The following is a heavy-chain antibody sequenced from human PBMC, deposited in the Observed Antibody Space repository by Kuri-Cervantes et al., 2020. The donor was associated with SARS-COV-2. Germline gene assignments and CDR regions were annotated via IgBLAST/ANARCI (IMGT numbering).Heavy chain of an antibody. D-gene: IGHD2-2*01. CDR2: ISGSGGSK. CDR3: AKDSGYQLHYVYYYYGMDV. V-gene: IGHV3-23*01. J-gene: IGHJ6*02. Sequence: GESLKISCAASGFTFSSYAMSWVRQAPGKGLEWVSAISGSGGSKYYADSVKGRFTISRDNSKNTLYLQMNSLRAEDTAVYYCAKDSGYQLHYVYYYYGMDVWGQGTTVTVSS. CDR1: GFTFSSYA.